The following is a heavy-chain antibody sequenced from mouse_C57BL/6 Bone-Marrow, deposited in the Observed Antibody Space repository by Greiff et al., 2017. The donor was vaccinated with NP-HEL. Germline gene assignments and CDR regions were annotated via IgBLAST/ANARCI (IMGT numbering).Heavy chain of an antibody. D-gene: IGHD2-2*01. V-gene: IGHV3-8*01. CDR3: ARSPLWLRRNYYAMDY. CDR1: GYSITSDY. J-gene: IGHJ4*01. Sequence: SGPGLAKPSQTLSLTCSATGYSITSDYWNWIRKFPGNKLEYMGYISYSGSTYYNPSLKSRISITRDTSKNQYYLQLNSVTTEDTATYYCARSPLWLRRNYYAMDYWGQGTSVTVSS. CDR2: ISYSGST.